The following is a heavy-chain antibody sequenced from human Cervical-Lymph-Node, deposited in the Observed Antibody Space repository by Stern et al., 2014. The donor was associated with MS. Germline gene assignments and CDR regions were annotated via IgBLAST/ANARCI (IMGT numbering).Heavy chain of an antibody. D-gene: IGHD6-19*01. Sequence: MQLVQSGGGLVQPGGSLRLSCAASGFTFSSYWMHWVRQAPGKGLVWVSRINSDGSSTSYADSVKGRFTISRDNAKNTLYLQMNSLRAEDTAVYYCARTGTSSGWPHNWFDPWGQGTLVTVSS. J-gene: IGHJ5*02. CDR1: GFTFSSYW. V-gene: IGHV3-74*02. CDR3: ARTGTSSGWPHNWFDP. CDR2: INSDGSST.